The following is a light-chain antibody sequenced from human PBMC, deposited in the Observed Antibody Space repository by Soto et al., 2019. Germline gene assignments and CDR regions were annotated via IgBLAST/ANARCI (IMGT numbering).Light chain of an antibody. V-gene: IGKV2D-29*01. J-gene: IGKJ5*01. Sequence: DIVMTQSPDSLAVSLGERATINCKSSQSVLHSSNKNNYLAWYLQKPGQPPQLLIYEVSNRFSGVPDRFSGSGSGTDFTLKISRVEAEDVGVYYCMQSIQLPITFGQGTRLEIK. CDR2: EVS. CDR3: MQSIQLPIT. CDR1: QSVLHSSNKNNY.